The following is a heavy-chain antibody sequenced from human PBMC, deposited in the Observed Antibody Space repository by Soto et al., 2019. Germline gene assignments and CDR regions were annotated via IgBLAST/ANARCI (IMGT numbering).Heavy chain of an antibody. CDR3: AKDFGSGSSDY. Sequence: QVQLVESGGGVVQPGRSLRLSCAASGFTFSSYGMHWVRQAPGKGLEWVAVISYDGSNKYYADSVKGRITISRDNAKNALYLQMNSLRAEYTAVYYCAKDFGSGSSDYWGQGTLVTVSS. J-gene: IGHJ4*02. D-gene: IGHD3-10*01. V-gene: IGHV3-30*18. CDR1: GFTFSSYG. CDR2: ISYDGSNK.